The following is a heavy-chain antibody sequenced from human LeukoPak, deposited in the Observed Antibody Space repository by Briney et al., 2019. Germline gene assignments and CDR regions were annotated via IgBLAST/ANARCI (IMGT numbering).Heavy chain of an antibody. CDR2: INPDSGRA. J-gene: IGHJ4*02. CDR1: GNSFTGHY. D-gene: IGHD3-22*01. Sequence: ASVKVSCKTPGNSFTGHYVPWVRQAPGQGLEWMGWINPDSGRADSAQNFEGRVTMTRDTSISTAYMELSRLRSDDTAVYYCARDPGYYDSSGYCDYWGQGTLVTVSS. CDR3: ARDPGYYDSSGYCDY. V-gene: IGHV1-2*02.